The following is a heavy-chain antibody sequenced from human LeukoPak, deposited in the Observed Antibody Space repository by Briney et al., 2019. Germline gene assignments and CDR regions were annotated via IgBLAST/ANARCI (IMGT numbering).Heavy chain of an antibody. CDR1: GFTFSSYA. J-gene: IGHJ4*02. D-gene: IGHD5-18*01. CDR2: ISGSGGST. Sequence: GGSLRLSCAASGFTFSSYAMSWVRQAPGKGLEWVSAISGSGGSTYYADSVKGRFTISRDNSKNTLYLQMNSLRAEDTAVYYCARDARGYSYGPLDYWGQGTLVTVSS. CDR3: ARDARGYSYGPLDY. V-gene: IGHV3-23*01.